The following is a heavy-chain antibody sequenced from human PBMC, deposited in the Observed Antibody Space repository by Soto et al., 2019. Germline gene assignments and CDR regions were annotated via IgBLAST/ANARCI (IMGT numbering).Heavy chain of an antibody. D-gene: IGHD4-17*01. Sequence: QVQLVESGGGVVQPGRSLRLSCAASGFTFSSYAMHWVRQAPGKGLEWVAVISYDGSNKYYADSVKGRFTISRDNSXNXXYLQMNSLRAEDTAVYYCARSTVTTWGLYYDGMDVWGQGTTVTVSS. CDR2: ISYDGSNK. J-gene: IGHJ6*02. V-gene: IGHV3-30-3*01. CDR1: GFTFSSYA. CDR3: ARSTVTTWGLYYDGMDV.